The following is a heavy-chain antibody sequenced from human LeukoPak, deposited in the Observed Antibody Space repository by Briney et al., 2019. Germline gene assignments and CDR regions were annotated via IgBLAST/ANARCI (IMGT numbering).Heavy chain of an antibody. CDR2: IKSKTDGGTT. J-gene: IGHJ4*02. D-gene: IGHD3-22*01. CDR1: GFTFSNAW. V-gene: IGHV3-15*01. CDR3: TIVGYYDSSGYHDY. Sequence: GGSLRLSCAASGFTFSNAWMSWVRQAPGKGLEWVGRIKSKTDGGTTDYAAPVKGRFTISRDDSKNTLYLQMNSLKTEDTAVYYCTIVGYYDSSGYHDYWGQGTLVTVSS.